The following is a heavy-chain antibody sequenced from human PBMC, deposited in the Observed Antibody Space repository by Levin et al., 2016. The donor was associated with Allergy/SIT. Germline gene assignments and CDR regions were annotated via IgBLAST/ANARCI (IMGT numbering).Heavy chain of an antibody. J-gene: IGHJ4*02. V-gene: IGHV4-34*01. CDR3: ARARTDY. Sequence: SETLSLTCAVYGGSFSGYYWSWIRQPPGKGLEWIGEINHSGSTNYNPSLKSRVTISVDTSKNQFSLKLSSVTAADTAVYYCARARTDYWGQGTLVTVSS. CDR2: INHSGST. CDR1: GGSFSGYY.